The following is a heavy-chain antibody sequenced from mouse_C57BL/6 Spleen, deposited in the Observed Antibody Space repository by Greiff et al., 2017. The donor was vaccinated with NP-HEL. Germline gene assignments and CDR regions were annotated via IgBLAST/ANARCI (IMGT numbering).Heavy chain of an antibody. V-gene: IGHV1-22*01. Sequence: DVQLQESGPELVKPGASVKMSCKASGYTFTDYNMHWVKQSHGKSLEWIGYINPNNGGTSYNQKFKGKATLTVNKSSSTAYMELRSLTSEDSAVYYCARCETGPWFAYWGQGTLVTVSA. CDR3: ARCETGPWFAY. J-gene: IGHJ3*01. CDR2: INPNNGGT. CDR1: GYTFTDYN. D-gene: IGHD4-1*01.